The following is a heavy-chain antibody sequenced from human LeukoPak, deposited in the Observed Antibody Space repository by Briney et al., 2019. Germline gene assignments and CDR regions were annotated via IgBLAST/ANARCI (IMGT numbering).Heavy chain of an antibody. V-gene: IGHV1-2*04. J-gene: IGHJ4*02. Sequence: ASVKVSCKASGYTFTGYYMHWVRQAPGQGLEWMGWINPNSGGTNYAQKFQGWVTMTRDTSISTVYMELSSLRSEDTAVYYCARDGSRGYSYGYVLHWGQGTLVTVSS. D-gene: IGHD5-18*01. CDR3: ARDGSRGYSYGYVLH. CDR2: INPNSGGT. CDR1: GYTFTGYY.